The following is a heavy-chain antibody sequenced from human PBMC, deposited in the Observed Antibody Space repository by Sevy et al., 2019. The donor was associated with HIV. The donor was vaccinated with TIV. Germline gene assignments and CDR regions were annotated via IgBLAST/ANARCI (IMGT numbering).Heavy chain of an antibody. Sequence: GGSLRLSCAASGFTFDDYTMHWVRQAPGKGLEWVSGINWNGDYLNYADSVKGRFTISRDNAKNSLSLQMNSLRDEDMALYFCTKAAVSGYHFPFDSWGQGTLVTVSS. CDR3: TKAAVSGYHFPFDS. V-gene: IGHV3-9*03. CDR1: GFTFDDYT. D-gene: IGHD5-12*01. J-gene: IGHJ4*02. CDR2: INWNGDYL.